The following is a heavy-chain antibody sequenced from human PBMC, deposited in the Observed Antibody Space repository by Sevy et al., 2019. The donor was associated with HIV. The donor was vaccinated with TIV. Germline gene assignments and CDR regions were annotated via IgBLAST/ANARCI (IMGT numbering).Heavy chain of an antibody. D-gene: IGHD6-19*01. Sequence: GGSLRLSCAASGFIVSSNYMSWVRQAPGKGLEWVSVIYSGGSTYYADSVKGRFTISRDNSKNTLYLQMNSLRAEDTAVYYCARDRGEAVADYWGQGTLITVSS. CDR1: GFIVSSNY. CDR3: ARDRGEAVADY. V-gene: IGHV3-53*01. CDR2: IYSGGST. J-gene: IGHJ4*02.